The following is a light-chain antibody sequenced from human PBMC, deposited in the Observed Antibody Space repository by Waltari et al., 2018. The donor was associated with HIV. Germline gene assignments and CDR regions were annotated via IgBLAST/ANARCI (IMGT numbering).Light chain of an antibody. J-gene: IGLJ1*01. CDR1: AFPEQY. CDR3: QSADGSGSLYV. CDR2: KDT. Sequence: YELTQPPSGSVSPGPTARIPRSGDAFPEQYAYWYQQKPGQAPFLIIYKDTERPSGIPERFSGSSSGTTVTLTITGVRAEDEADYYCQSADGSGSLYVFGSGTKVTV. V-gene: IGLV3-25*03.